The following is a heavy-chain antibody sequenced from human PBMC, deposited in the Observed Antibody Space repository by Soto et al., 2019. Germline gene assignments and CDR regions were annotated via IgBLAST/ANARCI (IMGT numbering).Heavy chain of an antibody. CDR1: GGSISSYY. J-gene: IGHJ4*02. V-gene: IGHV4-4*07. Sequence: PSETLSLTCTVSGGSISSYYWSWIRQPAGKGLEWIGRIYTSGSTNYNPSLKSRVTMSVDTSKNQFSLKLSSVTAADTAVYYCASQYCSSTSCYPDKYGDYGYYFDYWGQGNLVTVSS. CDR2: IYTSGST. CDR3: ASQYCSSTSCYPDKYGDYGYYFDY. D-gene: IGHD2-2*01.